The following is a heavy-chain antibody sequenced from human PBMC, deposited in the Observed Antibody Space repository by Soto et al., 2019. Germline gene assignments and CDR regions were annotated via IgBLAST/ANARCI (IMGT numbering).Heavy chain of an antibody. CDR3: AKDFSLSSSSWPDY. J-gene: IGHJ4*02. Sequence: HPGGSLRLSCAASGFTFTKYAMNWVRLAPGKGLEWVSGISGSGDSTYYADSVKGRFTISRDNSKNMLYVQMNRLRVEDTAVYYCAKDFSLSSSSWPDYWGQGTLVTVSS. D-gene: IGHD6-13*01. CDR2: ISGSGDST. CDR1: GFTFTKYA. V-gene: IGHV3-23*01.